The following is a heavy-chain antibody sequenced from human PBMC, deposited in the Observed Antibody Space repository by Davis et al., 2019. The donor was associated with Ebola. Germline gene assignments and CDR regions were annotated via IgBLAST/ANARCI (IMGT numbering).Heavy chain of an antibody. J-gene: IGHJ4*02. CDR3: ARGYSYGDPFDY. Sequence: GESLKISCAASGFTVSSNYMSWVRQAPGKGLEWVSVIYSGGSTYYADSVKGRFTISRDNSKNTLYLQMNSLRAEDTAVYYCARGYSYGDPFDYWGQGTLVTVSS. CDR1: GFTVSSNY. D-gene: IGHD5-18*01. V-gene: IGHV3-66*01. CDR2: IYSGGST.